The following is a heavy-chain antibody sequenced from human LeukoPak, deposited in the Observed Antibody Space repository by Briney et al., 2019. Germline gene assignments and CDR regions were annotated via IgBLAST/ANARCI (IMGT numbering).Heavy chain of an antibody. D-gene: IGHD1-26*01. CDR1: GYTFTSYY. Sequence: ASVKVSCKASGYTFTSYYMHWVRQAPGQELEWMGIINPSGGSTSYAQKFQGRVTMTRDTSTSTVYMELSSLRSEDTAVYYCARDRASGSYSRDLYYFDYWGQGTLVTVSS. CDR3: ARDRASGSYSRDLYYFDY. J-gene: IGHJ4*02. CDR2: INPSGGST. V-gene: IGHV1-46*01.